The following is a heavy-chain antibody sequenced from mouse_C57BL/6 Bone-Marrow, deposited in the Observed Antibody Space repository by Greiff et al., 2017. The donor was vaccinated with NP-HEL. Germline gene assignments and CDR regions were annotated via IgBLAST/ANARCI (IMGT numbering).Heavy chain of an antibody. Sequence: EVKLQESGPGLVKPSQSLSLTCSVTGYSITSGYYWNWIRQFPGNKLEWMGYISYDGSNNYNPSLKNRISITRDTSKNQFFLKLNSVTTEDTATYYCASRITTVRVDYWGQGTTLTVSS. CDR3: ASRITTVRVDY. V-gene: IGHV3-6*01. D-gene: IGHD1-1*01. CDR1: GYSITSGYY. CDR2: ISYDGSN. J-gene: IGHJ2*01.